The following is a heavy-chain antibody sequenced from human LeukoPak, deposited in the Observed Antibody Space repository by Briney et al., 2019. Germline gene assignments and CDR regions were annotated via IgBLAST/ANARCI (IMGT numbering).Heavy chain of an antibody. CDR1: GYTFTSYY. Sequence: ASVKVSCKASGYTFTSYYMHWVRQAPGQGLEWMGVINPSGGSTSYAQKFQGRVTMTRDTSTSTVYMELGSLRSEDTAVYYCARIYCSSTSCHEGYFDYWGQGTLVTVSS. D-gene: IGHD2-2*01. V-gene: IGHV1-46*01. CDR3: ARIYCSSTSCHEGYFDY. J-gene: IGHJ4*02. CDR2: INPSGGST.